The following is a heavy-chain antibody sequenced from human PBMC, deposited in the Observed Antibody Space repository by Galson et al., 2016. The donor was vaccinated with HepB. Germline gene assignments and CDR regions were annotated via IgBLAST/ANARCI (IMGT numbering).Heavy chain of an antibody. V-gene: IGHV4-39*01. CDR2: LYFGGRT. CDR3: ARSRGENLDH. D-gene: IGHD3-10*01. J-gene: IGHJ4*02. Sequence: ETLSLTCTVSGASINSSSSYWGWIRQPPGKGLEWFGSLYFGGRTYYNPSLKSRVTISAYTPNNQFSLKVSPVTAADTAVYYFARSRGENLDHWGQGTLVTVSS. CDR1: GASINSSSSY.